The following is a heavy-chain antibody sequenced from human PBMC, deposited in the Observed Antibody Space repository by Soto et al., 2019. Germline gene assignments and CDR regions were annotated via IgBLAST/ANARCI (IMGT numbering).Heavy chain of an antibody. CDR2: IYYSGSN. CDR3: ARLEQWIPDY. CDR1: GGSISSDDYY. Sequence: QVQLQESGPGLVKPSQTLSLTCTVSGGSISSDDYYWSWIRQPPEKGLEWIGHIYYSGSNYYNPSLKSRVTISVDTSYGQYSPKPSSVTAADTAVYYCARLEQWIPDYWCQGTLVTVSS. J-gene: IGHJ4*02. D-gene: IGHD6-19*01. V-gene: IGHV4-30-4*01.